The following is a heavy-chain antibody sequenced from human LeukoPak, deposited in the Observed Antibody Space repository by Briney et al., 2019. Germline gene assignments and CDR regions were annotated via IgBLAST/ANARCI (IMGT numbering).Heavy chain of an antibody. V-gene: IGHV4-39*07. CDR1: GGSISSSSYY. J-gene: IGHJ4*02. CDR3: VRDRELTY. D-gene: IGHD1-26*01. CDR2: INYSGNT. Sequence: SETLSLTCTVSGGSISSSSYYWGWIRQPPGKGLEWIGSINYSGNTYYNPSLKSRVTISVDTSKNQFSLKLTSVTAADTAVYYCVRDRELTYWGQGTLVTVSS.